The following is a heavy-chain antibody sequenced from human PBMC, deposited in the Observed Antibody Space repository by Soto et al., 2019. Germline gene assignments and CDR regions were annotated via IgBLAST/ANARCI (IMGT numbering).Heavy chain of an antibody. V-gene: IGHV1-24*01. J-gene: IGHJ3*02. CDR1: GYTLTELS. CDR3: ATGGQWLVSTGAFDI. Sequence: QVQLXQSGAEVKKPGASVKVSCKVSGYTLTELSMHWVRQAPGXGLXWMGGFDPEDGETIYAQKFQGRVTMXEDTXXDTXXXXXXXLRSEDTAVYYCATGGQWLVSTGAFDIWGQGTMVTVSS. D-gene: IGHD6-19*01. CDR2: FDPEDGET.